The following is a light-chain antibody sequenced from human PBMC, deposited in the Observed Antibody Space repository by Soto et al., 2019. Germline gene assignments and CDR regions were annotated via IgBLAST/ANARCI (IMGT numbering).Light chain of an antibody. CDR3: QQYGSSSWT. J-gene: IGKJ1*01. CDR2: GVS. Sequence: EVVLTQSPGTLSLSPGERATLSCRASQSVSSSFLAWYQQKPGQAPRLLIYGVSSRATGIPDRFSGSGSGTDFTLTISRLEPEDFAVYYCQQYGSSSWTFGQGTRWISN. CDR1: QSVSSSF. V-gene: IGKV3-20*01.